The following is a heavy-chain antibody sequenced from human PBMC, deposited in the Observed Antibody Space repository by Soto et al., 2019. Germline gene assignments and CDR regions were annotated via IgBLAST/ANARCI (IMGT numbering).Heavy chain of an antibody. Sequence: QVQLQESGPGLVKPSGTLSLTCAVSGDSISSDCWWSWVRQPPGKGLEWIGELYHDGSTNYNPSLKSRVTISVDKSQNQFSLKLSSVTVADTAVYYCARVSSSSHTWFDPWGQGTLVTVSS. CDR1: GDSISSDCW. D-gene: IGHD6-6*01. CDR2: LYHDGST. CDR3: ARVSSSSHTWFDP. V-gene: IGHV4-4*02. J-gene: IGHJ5*02.